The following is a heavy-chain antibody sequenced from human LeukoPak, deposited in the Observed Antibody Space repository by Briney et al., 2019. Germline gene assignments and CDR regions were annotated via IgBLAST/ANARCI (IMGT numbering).Heavy chain of an antibody. Sequence: PGGSLRLSCAASGFTVSSNYMSWVRQAPGKGLEWVSVIYSGGTTYYADSVKGRFTISRDNSKNTLYLQMHSLRAEDTAVYYCARSRRDDHYFDYWGQGTLVTVSS. CDR2: IYSGGTT. V-gene: IGHV3-53*01. CDR3: ARSRRDDHYFDY. CDR1: GFTVSSNY. D-gene: IGHD3-3*01. J-gene: IGHJ4*02.